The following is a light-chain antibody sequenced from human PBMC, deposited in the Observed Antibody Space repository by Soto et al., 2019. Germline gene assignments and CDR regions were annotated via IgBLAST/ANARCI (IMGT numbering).Light chain of an antibody. V-gene: IGKV4-1*01. CDR1: ETVLYSSNNKNY. CDR2: GAS. J-gene: IGKJ5*01. CDR3: MQSTQLPPT. Sequence: DIVMTQSPDSLAGSLGERATINCKSSETVLYSSNNKNYLAWYQQKPGQAPRLLIYGASTRATGIPARFSGSGSGTDFTLEISRVQPDDAGIYSCMQSTQLPPTFGQGTRLEI.